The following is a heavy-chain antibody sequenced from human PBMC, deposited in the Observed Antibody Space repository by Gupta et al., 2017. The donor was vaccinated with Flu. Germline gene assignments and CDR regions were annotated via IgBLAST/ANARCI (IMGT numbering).Heavy chain of an antibody. Sequence: QVQLQQWCAGLLKPSETLSLTCAVYGGSFSGYYWSWIRRPPGKGLEWIGEINHSGNNNYNPSRKSRVTISVETYKNQFSLKLGSVTAADTAVYYCARGARQYYFDYWGQGTLVTVSS. J-gene: IGHJ4*02. CDR3: ARGARQYYFDY. V-gene: IGHV4-34*01. CDR1: GGSFSGYY. D-gene: IGHD5-24*01. CDR2: INHSGNN.